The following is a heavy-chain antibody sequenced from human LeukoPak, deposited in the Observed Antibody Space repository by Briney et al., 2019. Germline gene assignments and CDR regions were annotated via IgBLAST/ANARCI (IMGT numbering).Heavy chain of an antibody. CDR1: GFTFSSYA. CDR2: LSGSGDDT. Sequence: PGGSLRLSCAASGFTFSSYAMNWVRQAPGKGLEWVSSLSGSGDDTYYADSLKGRFTISRDNSKNTLYLQMNSLRAEDTAIYYCARDQSSVAGTTYNWFDPWGQGTLVTVSS. V-gene: IGHV3-23*01. CDR3: ARDQSSVAGTTYNWFDP. J-gene: IGHJ5*02. D-gene: IGHD6-19*01.